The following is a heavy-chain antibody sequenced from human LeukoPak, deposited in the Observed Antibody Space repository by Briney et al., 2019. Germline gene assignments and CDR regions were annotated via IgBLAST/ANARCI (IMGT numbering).Heavy chain of an antibody. CDR3: ARQYRYSGTWGWFDP. Sequence: SETLSLTCTVSGGSISSGSYYWSWIRQPAGKGLEWIGRIYTSGSTNYNPSLKSRVTISADTSKNQFSLKLSSVTAADTAVYYCARQYRYSGTWGWFDPWGQGTLVTVSS. CDR1: GGSISSGSYY. V-gene: IGHV4-61*02. CDR2: IYTSGST. J-gene: IGHJ5*02. D-gene: IGHD1-26*01.